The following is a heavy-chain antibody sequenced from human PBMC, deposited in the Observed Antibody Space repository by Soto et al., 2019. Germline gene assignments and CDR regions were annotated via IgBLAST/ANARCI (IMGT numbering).Heavy chain of an antibody. J-gene: IGHJ4*02. CDR1: GDTFNSYV. CDR2: IIPIIGVT. D-gene: IGHD1-26*01. V-gene: IGHV1-69*17. Sequence: QVQLMQSGAEVKRPGSSVKVSCESSGDTFNSYVISWVRQAPGQGLEWMGGIIPIIGVTHYAQKFQGRVTISALSSTGTAYMELTNLGFEDTALYYCARESLGAKWADHWGQGTLVTVSS. CDR3: ARESLGAKWADH.